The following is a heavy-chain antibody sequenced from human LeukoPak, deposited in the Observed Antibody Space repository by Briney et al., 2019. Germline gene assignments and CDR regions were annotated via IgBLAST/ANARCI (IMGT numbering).Heavy chain of an antibody. V-gene: IGHV3-11*01. CDR2: ITSDYTI. CDR1: GFTFSDYY. D-gene: IGHD1-26*01. CDR3: AKVNLRWELLPDY. J-gene: IGHJ4*02. Sequence: GGSLRLSCAASGFTFSDYYMNWIRQAPGKGLEWISYITSDYTIYYADSVKGRFTISRDNAKNSVFLQMNSLRAEDTAVYYCAKVNLRWELLPDYWGQGTLVTVSS.